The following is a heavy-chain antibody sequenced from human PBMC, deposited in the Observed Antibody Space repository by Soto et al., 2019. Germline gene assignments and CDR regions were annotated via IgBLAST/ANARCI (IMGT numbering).Heavy chain of an antibody. D-gene: IGHD5-12*01. CDR2: IIPIFGTA. CDR1: GDTFSSYA. CDR3: ARDQDGGYVIKRLYFYNMDA. Sequence: QVQLVQSGAEVKKPGSSVKVSCKASGDTFSSYAISWVRQAPGQGLGWMGGIIPIFGTANYAQKFQGRVTIAADEGASTAYMELSSLRSEDAAVYYCARDQDGGYVIKRLYFYNMDAWGQGTTVTVSS. J-gene: IGHJ6*02. V-gene: IGHV1-69*12.